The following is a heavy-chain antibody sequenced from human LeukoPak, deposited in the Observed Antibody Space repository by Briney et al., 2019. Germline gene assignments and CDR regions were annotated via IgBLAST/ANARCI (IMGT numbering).Heavy chain of an antibody. CDR1: GFTFSSYG. J-gene: IGHJ4*02. CDR3: AKDFYYYDSSGYYYYFDY. Sequence: GGSLRLSCAASGFTFSSYGVNWVRQAPGKGLEWVSSISSSSSYIYYADSVKGRFTISRDNAKNSLYLQMNSLRAEDTAVYYCAKDFYYYDSSGYYYYFDYWGQGTLVTVSS. CDR2: ISSSSSYI. D-gene: IGHD3-22*01. V-gene: IGHV3-21*01.